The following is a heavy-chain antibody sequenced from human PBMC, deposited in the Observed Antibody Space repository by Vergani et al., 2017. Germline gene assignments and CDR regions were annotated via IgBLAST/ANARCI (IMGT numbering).Heavy chain of an antibody. D-gene: IGHD6-13*01. CDR1: GFTFSRYS. V-gene: IGHV3-21*01. J-gene: IGHJ4*02. Sequence: VELVESGGGVVKPGGSLRLSCAASGFTFSRYSMNWVRQHPGKGLEWVSSISRSSSYIYYADSVKGRFTISRDNAKNSLYLQMNSLRAEDTAVYYCARDIDLIPAAGFRPHFDYWGQGTLVTVSS. CDR2: ISRSSSYI. CDR3: ARDIDLIPAAGFRPHFDY.